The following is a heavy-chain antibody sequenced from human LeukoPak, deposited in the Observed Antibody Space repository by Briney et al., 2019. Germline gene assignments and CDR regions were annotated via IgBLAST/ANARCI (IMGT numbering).Heavy chain of an antibody. CDR3: ARGNWIQLSVESSFWARQLGPKYFDY. D-gene: IGHD5-18*01. J-gene: IGHJ4*02. CDR2: ISSNGGDT. Sequence: GGSLRLSCAASGFTFSRYAMHWVRQAPGKGLEYVSAISSNGGDTYYANSVKGRFTISRDNFKNTLYLQMGSLRAEDMAVYYCARGNWIQLSVESSFWARQLGPKYFDYWGQGTLVTVSS. CDR1: GFTFSRYA. V-gene: IGHV3-64*01.